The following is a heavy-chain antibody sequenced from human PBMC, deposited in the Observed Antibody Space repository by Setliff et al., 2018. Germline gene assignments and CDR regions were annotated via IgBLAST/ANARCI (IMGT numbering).Heavy chain of an antibody. CDR3: ARDGGEY. J-gene: IGHJ4*02. V-gene: IGHV3-7*01. CDR1: GFTCSSYW. Sequence: GGSLRLSCAASGFTCSSYWMSWVRQAPGKGLEWVANIKQDGSKTYYVDSVKGRFTISRDNAKNSLYLQMNSLRAADTAVYYCARDGGEYWGQGTLVTVSS. CDR2: IKQDGSKT. D-gene: IGHD3-16*01.